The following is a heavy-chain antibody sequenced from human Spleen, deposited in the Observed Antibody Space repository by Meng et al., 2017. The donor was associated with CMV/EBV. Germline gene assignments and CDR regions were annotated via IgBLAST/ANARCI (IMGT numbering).Heavy chain of an antibody. CDR2: ISGSGGST. D-gene: IGHD3-22*01. CDR3: AKVGVSSDSSGPDAFDI. Sequence: GESLKISCAASGFTFSSYAMSWVRQAPGKGLEWVSAISGSGGSTYYPDSVKGRFTISRDNSKNTLYLQMNSLRAEDTAVYYCAKVGVSSDSSGPDAFDIWGQGTMVTVSS. V-gene: IGHV3-23*01. CDR1: GFTFSSYA. J-gene: IGHJ3*02.